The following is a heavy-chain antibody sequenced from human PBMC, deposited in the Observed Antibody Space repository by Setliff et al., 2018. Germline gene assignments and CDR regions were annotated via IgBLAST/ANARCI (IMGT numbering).Heavy chain of an antibody. Sequence: ASVKVSCKPSGYTFSNYAMNWVRQAPGQGLEWMGWMNTKTGNPTYAQGFTGRFVFSLDTSLSTAYLQISGLKAEDTAMYYCAIYRYSGRHGLDTFDVWGQGTMVTVSS. CDR1: GYTFSNYA. D-gene: IGHD3-16*02. CDR3: AIYRYSGRHGLDTFDV. CDR2: MNTKTGNP. V-gene: IGHV7-4-1*02. J-gene: IGHJ3*01.